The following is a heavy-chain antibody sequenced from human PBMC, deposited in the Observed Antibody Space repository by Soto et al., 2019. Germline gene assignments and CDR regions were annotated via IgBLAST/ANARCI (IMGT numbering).Heavy chain of an antibody. CDR2: IISILGIA. J-gene: IGHJ6*02. CDR3: VARLRESV. D-gene: IGHD4-17*01. Sequence: QVQLVQSGAEVRQPGSSVKVSCETSGGTFNSFTISWVRQAPGQGLEWMGRIISILGIANYAQKFQDRVTITADRSTSTAYMELTRLRSDDTAVYYCVARLRESVWGQGTTVTVSS. CDR1: GGTFNSFT. V-gene: IGHV1-69*02.